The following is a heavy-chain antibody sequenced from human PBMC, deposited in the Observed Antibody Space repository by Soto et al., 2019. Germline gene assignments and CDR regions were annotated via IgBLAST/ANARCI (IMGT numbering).Heavy chain of an antibody. V-gene: IGHV4-34*01. CDR3: ARVWDFWSGYYHGRYNRFDP. Sequence: PSETLSLTCAVYGGSFSGYYWSWIRQPPGKGLEWIGEINHSGSTNYNPSLKSRVTISVDTSKNQFSLKLSSVTAADTAVYYCARVWDFWSGYYHGRYNRFDPWGQGTLVTVS. J-gene: IGHJ5*02. CDR1: GGSFSGYY. CDR2: INHSGST. D-gene: IGHD3-3*01.